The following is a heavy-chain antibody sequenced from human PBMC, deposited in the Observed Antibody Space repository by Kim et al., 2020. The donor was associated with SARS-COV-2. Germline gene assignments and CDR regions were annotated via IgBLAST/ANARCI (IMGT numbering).Heavy chain of an antibody. D-gene: IGHD6-19*01. CDR2: IKSDGSSP. CDR1: GFSFSTYW. V-gene: IGHV3-74*01. CDR3: ARDQRGQVAVDL. Sequence: GGSLRLSCAASGFSFSTYWMHWVRQAPGKGLEWVSRIKSDGSSPSYTDSVKGRFTISRDNAKNTLHLQMNRLRGEDTAVYYCARDQRGQVAVDLWGQGILVTVSS. J-gene: IGHJ1*01.